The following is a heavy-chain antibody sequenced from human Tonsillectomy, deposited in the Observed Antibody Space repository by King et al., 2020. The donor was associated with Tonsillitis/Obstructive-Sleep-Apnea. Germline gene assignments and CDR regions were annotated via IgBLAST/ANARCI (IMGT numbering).Heavy chain of an antibody. CDR3: AKGGSYTWNPFDY. CDR2: ISGDGGST. V-gene: IGHV3-43*02. Sequence: QLVQSGGGVVQSGGSLRLSCAASGFTFTDYAMHWVRQAPGKGLEWVSLISGDGGSTYYADSVKGRFTISRDNSKNSLYLQMNSLRIADTALYYCAKGGSYTWNPFDYWGQGTLVTGSS. D-gene: IGHD1-20*01. CDR1: GFTFTDYA. J-gene: IGHJ4*02.